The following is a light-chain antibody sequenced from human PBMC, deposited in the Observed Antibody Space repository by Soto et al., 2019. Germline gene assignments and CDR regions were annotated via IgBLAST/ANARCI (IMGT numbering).Light chain of an antibody. Sequence: DIQMTQSPSSLSASVGDRVTITCRASQSISSYLNWYQQKPGKAPKLLIYAASSLQGGVPSRFSGSGSGTDFTLTISSLQPEDFATYYCQQYYSYPLTFGGGTRLEIK. CDR3: QQYYSYPLT. CDR1: QSISSY. J-gene: IGKJ5*01. V-gene: IGKV1-39*01. CDR2: AAS.